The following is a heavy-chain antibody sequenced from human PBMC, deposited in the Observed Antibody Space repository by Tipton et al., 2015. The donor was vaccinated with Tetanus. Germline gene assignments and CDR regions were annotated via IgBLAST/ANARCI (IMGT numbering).Heavy chain of an antibody. D-gene: IGHD5-18*01. Sequence: SLRLSCAASGFTFSSYSMNWVRQAPGTGLEWVSSISSSSAYIYYADSVKGRFTISRDNAKNSLYLQMTSLRAEDTAVYYCARGRGYSYGVFDYWGQGTLVTVSS. V-gene: IGHV3-21*04. CDR2: ISSSSAYI. CDR1: GFTFSSYS. CDR3: ARGRGYSYGVFDY. J-gene: IGHJ4*02.